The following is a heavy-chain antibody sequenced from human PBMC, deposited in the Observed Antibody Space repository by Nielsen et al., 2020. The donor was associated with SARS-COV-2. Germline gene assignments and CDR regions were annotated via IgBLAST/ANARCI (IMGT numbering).Heavy chain of an antibody. Sequence: KFQGRVTITRDTSISTAYMELSSLRAEDTALYYCAKDRGYSYGDYFDYWGQGTLVTVSS. D-gene: IGHD5-18*01. J-gene: IGHJ4*02. CDR3: AKDRGYSYGDYFDY. V-gene: IGHV1-8*03.